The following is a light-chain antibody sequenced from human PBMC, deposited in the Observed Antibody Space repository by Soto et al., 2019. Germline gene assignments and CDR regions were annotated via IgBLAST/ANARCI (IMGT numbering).Light chain of an antibody. CDR3: CSFADTNTLI. V-gene: IGLV2-23*01. J-gene: IGLJ2*01. Sequence: QSALTQPASVSGSPGQSITISCTGTGSDIGTYNLVSWYQQHPGGVPKLIIYVATQRPSGVSDRSSGSKSGNTASLTISGLQAEDEADYYCCSFADTNTLIFGGGTK. CDR2: VAT. CDR1: GSDIGTYNL.